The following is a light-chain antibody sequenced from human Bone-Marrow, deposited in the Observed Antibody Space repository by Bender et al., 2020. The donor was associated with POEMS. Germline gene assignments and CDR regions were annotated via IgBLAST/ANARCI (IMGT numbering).Light chain of an antibody. J-gene: IGLJ3*02. CDR3: QSYDTSNLV. V-gene: IGLV6-57*01. CDR2: EDD. Sequence: LTQPASVSGSPGQSITISCTRSGGSIANYYVQWYQQRPGSSPIIVIYEDDQRPSGVPDRFSGSIDSSSNSASLTISGLKTADEADYYCQSYDTSNLVFGGGTKLTVL. CDR1: GGSIANYY.